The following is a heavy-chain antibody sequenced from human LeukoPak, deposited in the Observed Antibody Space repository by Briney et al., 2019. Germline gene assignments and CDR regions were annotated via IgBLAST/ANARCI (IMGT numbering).Heavy chain of an antibody. CDR2: ISGSGGST. CDR1: GFTFRSYA. Sequence: PGGSLRLSCAASGFTFRSYAMSWVRQAPGKGLEWVSAISGSGGSTYYADSVKGRFTISRDNSKNTLYLQMNSLRAEDTAVYYCAKVPQLYHYYGMDVWGQGTTVTVSS. CDR3: AKVPQLYHYYGMDV. D-gene: IGHD1-1*01. J-gene: IGHJ6*02. V-gene: IGHV3-23*01.